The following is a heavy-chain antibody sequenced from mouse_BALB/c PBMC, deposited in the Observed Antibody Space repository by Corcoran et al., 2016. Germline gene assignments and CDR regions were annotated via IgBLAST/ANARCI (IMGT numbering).Heavy chain of an antibody. J-gene: IGHJ3*01. V-gene: IGHV9-1*02. CDR2: INTYTGEP. Sequence: QIQLVQSGPELKKPGETVKISCKASGYTFTNYGMNWVKQAPGKGLKWMGGINTYTGEPTYADDFKGRFAFSLETSASTAYLQINNLKNEDMATYFCARKDRYAWFADWGQGTLVTVSA. CDR3: ARKDRYAWFAD. D-gene: IGHD2-14*01. CDR1: GYTFTNYG.